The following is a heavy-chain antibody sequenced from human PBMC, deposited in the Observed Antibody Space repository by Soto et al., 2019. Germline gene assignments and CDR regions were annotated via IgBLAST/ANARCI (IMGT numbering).Heavy chain of an antibody. D-gene: IGHD5-18*01. CDR2: IYPGDSDT. J-gene: IGHJ6*02. CDR1: GYSFTSYW. CDR3: ARHGVDTAMVTLGPYYYYYGMDV. V-gene: IGHV5-51*01. Sequence: GESLKISCKGSGYSFTSYWIGWVRQMPGKGLEWMGIIYPGDSDTRYSPSFQGQVTISADKSISTAYLQWSSLKASDTAMYYCARHGVDTAMVTLGPYYYYYGMDVWGQGTTVTVSS.